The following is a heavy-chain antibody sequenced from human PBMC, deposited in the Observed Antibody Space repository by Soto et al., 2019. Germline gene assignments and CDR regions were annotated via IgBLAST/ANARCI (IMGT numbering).Heavy chain of an antibody. V-gene: IGHV3-49*03. CDR1: GFTFGDYA. J-gene: IGHJ5*02. D-gene: IGHD3-3*01. CDR3: TRTYYDFWSGYSPQDWFDP. Sequence: PGGSLRLSCTASGFTFGDYAMSWFRQAPGKGLEWVGFIRSKAYGGTTEYAASVKGRFTISRDDSKSIAYLQMNSLKTEDTAVYYCTRTYYDFWSGYSPQDWFDPWGQGTLVTVSS. CDR2: IRSKAYGGTT.